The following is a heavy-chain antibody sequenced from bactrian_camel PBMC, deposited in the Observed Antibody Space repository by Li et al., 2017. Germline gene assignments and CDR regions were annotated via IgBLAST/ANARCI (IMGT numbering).Heavy chain of an antibody. CDR1: GYTYSSYC. CDR2: IVRGTGRP. D-gene: IGHD2*01. J-gene: IGHJ4*01. CDR3: NVGLCGTWPPGQDSY. Sequence: VQLVESGGGSVQSGGSLRLSCAASGYTYSSYCMGWFRQAPGKEREGVAYIVRGTGRPTYADSVKGRFSISQDNAKNMVYLQMNSLKPEDTATYFCNVGLCGTWPPGQDSYWGHGTQVTVS. V-gene: IGHV3S35*01.